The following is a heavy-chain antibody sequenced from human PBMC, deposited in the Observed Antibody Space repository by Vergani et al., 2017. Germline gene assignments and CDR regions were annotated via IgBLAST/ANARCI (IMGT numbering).Heavy chain of an antibody. D-gene: IGHD2-21*01. CDR3: TAGPRYCGDGSCYWRRDHHYYGMDV. Sequence: EVQLVESGGGIVKPGGSLRLSCVASGFSFRNAWMNWVRRTPGKGLEWVGRIKSTFDRGTTDYAVTVEGRFTISRVDSKNTLFLQMNGLKTEGIGVYDCTAGPRYCGDGSCYWRRDHHYYGMDVWGQGTTVTVSS. V-gene: IGHV3-15*07. J-gene: IGHJ6*02. CDR1: GFSFRNAW. CDR2: IKSTFDRGTT.